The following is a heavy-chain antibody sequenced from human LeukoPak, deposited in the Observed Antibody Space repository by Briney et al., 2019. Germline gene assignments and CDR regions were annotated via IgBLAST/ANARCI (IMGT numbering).Heavy chain of an antibody. J-gene: IGHJ5*02. D-gene: IGHD6-13*01. CDR3: ATTAAAGTRLAWFDP. V-gene: IGHV4-30-2*01. CDR1: GGSISSGGYY. CDR2: IYHSGST. Sequence: SETLSLTCTVSGGSISSGGYYWSWIRQPPGTGLEWTGYIYHSGSTNYNPSLKSRVTISLDKSKNQFSLKLSSVTAADTAVYYCATTAAAGTRLAWFDPWGQGTLVTVSS.